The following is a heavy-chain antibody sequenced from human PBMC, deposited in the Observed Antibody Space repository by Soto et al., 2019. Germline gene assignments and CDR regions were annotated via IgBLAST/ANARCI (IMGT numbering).Heavy chain of an antibody. CDR3: ARDGTLYDSSGYYYLY. V-gene: IGHV1-69*13. CDR2: IIPIFGTA. Sequence: ASVKVSCKASGGTFSSSAISWVRQAPGQGLEWMGGIIPIFGTANYAQKFQGRVTITADESTRAAYMELSSLRSEDTAVYYCARDGTLYDSSGYYYLYWGQGTLVTVS. CDR1: GGTFSSSA. D-gene: IGHD3-22*01. J-gene: IGHJ4*02.